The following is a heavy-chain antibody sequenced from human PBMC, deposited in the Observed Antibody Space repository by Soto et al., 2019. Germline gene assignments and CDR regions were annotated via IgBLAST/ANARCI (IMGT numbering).Heavy chain of an antibody. Sequence: QVQLVESGGGVVQPGRSLRLSCAASGFTFSSYGMHWVRQAPGKGLEWVAVIWYDGSNKYYADSVKGRFTISRDNSKNTLYLQMNSLRAEDTAVYYCASPVGATTFGGGCYWGQGTLVTVSS. D-gene: IGHD1-26*01. CDR2: IWYDGSNK. CDR3: ASPVGATTFGGGCY. V-gene: IGHV3-33*01. J-gene: IGHJ4*02. CDR1: GFTFSSYG.